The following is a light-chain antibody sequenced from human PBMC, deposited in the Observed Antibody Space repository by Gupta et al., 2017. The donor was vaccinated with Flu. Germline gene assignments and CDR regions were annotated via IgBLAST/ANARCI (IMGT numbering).Light chain of an antibody. CDR2: KAS. CDR3: QHENNSSWT. Sequence: DIHMTQSPSTLSASVGDRVTITCRASQSISNWLAWYQQKPGKAPKLLIYKASRVESGVPSRFSGSGSGTEFTLTISSRQPDDFATYYCQHENNSSWTFGQGTKVEIK. V-gene: IGKV1-5*03. J-gene: IGKJ1*01. CDR1: QSISNW.